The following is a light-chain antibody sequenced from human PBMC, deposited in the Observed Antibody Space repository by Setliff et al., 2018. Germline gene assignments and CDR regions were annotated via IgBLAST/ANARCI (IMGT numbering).Light chain of an antibody. CDR2: EVS. CDR3: MSYTTIRTYV. CDR1: SSDVGAYSH. V-gene: IGLV2-14*01. Sequence: QSVLTQPASVSGSPGQSITISCAGTSSDVGAYSHVSWYQQYPGKVPKLMISEVSNRPSGVSYRFSGSKSGNTASLTISGLQAEDEADYYCMSYTTIRTYVFGTGTKVTVL. J-gene: IGLJ1*01.